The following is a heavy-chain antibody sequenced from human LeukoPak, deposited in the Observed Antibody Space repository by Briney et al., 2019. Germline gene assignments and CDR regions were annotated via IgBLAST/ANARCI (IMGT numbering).Heavy chain of an antibody. CDR1: GGSISSYY. CDR3: ARESGYYYDGSGLFGGFDP. V-gene: IGHV4-59*01. CDR2: IYYSGRT. J-gene: IGHJ5*02. D-gene: IGHD3-22*01. Sequence: SATLSLTWPVSGGSISSYYWSWIRQPPGKGRGWSVYIYYSGRTNYNPSLKSRVTISVDTSKNQFSLKLSSVTAADTAVYYCARESGYYYDGSGLFGGFDPWGQGTLVTVSS.